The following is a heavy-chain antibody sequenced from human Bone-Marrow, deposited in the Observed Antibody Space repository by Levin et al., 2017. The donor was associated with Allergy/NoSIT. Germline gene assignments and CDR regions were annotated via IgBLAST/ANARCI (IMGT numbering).Heavy chain of an antibody. CDR3: AKDRGVGFFDY. J-gene: IGHJ4*02. V-gene: IGHV3-30*18. CDR1: GFTFSSNG. CDR2: ISYDGSNK. Sequence: SCAASGFTFSSNGMYWVRQAPGKGLEWVAVISYDGSNKYYSDSVKGRFTISRDNSKNTLFLQMNSLRVEDTGVYYCAKDRGVGFFDYWGQGTLVTVSS. D-gene: IGHD1-26*01.